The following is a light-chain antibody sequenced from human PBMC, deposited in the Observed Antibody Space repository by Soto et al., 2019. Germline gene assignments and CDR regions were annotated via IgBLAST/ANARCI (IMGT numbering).Light chain of an antibody. V-gene: IGKV4-1*01. CDR2: WAS. J-gene: IGKJ2*01. Sequence: DIVMTQSPDSLAVSLGERATINCKSSQSVLHSSNNKNYLAWYQQKPGQPPKLLIYWASTREAGVPDRFRGSGSGTDLTLTISSLQAEDGAVYYCQQYYSFVTFGPGTKLEIK. CDR1: QSVLHSSNNKNY. CDR3: QQYYSFVT.